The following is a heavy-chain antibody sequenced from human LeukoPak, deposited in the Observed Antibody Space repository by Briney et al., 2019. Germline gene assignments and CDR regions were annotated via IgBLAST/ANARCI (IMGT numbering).Heavy chain of an antibody. CDR2: IYHSGST. CDR1: GYSISSGYY. J-gene: IGHJ4*02. V-gene: IGHV4-38-2*01. Sequence: PSETLSLTCAVSGYSISSGYYWGWIRQPPGKGLEWIGSIYHSGSTYHNPSLKSRVTISVDTSKNQFSLKLSSVTAADTAVYYCARLGDYYDSSGYYYFDYRGQGTLVTVSS. CDR3: ARLGDYYDSSGYYYFDY. D-gene: IGHD3-22*01.